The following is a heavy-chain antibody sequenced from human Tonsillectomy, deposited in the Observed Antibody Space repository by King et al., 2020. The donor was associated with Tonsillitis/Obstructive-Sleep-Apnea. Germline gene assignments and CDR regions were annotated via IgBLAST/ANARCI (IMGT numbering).Heavy chain of an antibody. Sequence: QLQESGPGLVKPSETLSLTCTVSGGSISSYYWSWIRQPPGKGLEWIGYIYYSGSTNYNPSLKSRVTISVDTSKNLFSLKLSSVTAADTAVYYCARAPGYSSGWYYFDYWGQGTLVTVSS. CDR2: IYYSGST. J-gene: IGHJ4*02. V-gene: IGHV4-59*01. CDR1: GGSISSYY. D-gene: IGHD6-19*01. CDR3: ARAPGYSSGWYYFDY.